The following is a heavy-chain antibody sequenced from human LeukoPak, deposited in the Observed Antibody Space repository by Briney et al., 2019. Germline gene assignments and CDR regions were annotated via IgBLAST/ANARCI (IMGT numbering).Heavy chain of an antibody. CDR3: ARGGYNYDFWSGYYYPFDYYYMDV. V-gene: IGHV3-74*01. J-gene: IGHJ6*03. Sequence: GGSLRLSCAASGFTFSSYWIHWVRHAPGKGLVWVSRIDTDGSNTNYADSVKGRFTISRDNAQNTVYLQMNSLRAEDTALYYCARGGYNYDFWSGYYYPFDYYYMDVWGKGTTVTVSS. D-gene: IGHD3-3*01. CDR2: IDTDGSNT. CDR1: GFTFSSYW.